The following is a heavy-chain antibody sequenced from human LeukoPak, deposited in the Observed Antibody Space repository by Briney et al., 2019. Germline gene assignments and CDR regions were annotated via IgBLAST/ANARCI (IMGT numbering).Heavy chain of an antibody. J-gene: IGHJ4*02. V-gene: IGHV3-30*04. D-gene: IGHD6-19*01. CDR3: ARDGGWYFDY. CDR2: ISYDGSNK. CDR1: GFTFSSYA. Sequence: GGSLRLSCAASGFTFSSYAMHWVRQAPGKGLKWVAVISYDGSNKYYADSVKGRFTISRDNSKNTLYLQMYSLRAEDTAVYYCARDGGWYFDYWGQGTLVTVSS.